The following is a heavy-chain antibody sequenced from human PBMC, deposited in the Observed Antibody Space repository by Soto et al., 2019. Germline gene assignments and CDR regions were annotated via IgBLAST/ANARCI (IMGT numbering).Heavy chain of an antibody. Sequence: GGSLRLSCAASGFTFSSYAMSWVRQAPGKGLEWVSAISGSGGSTYYADSVKGRFTIYRENAKSTLYLQMDSLTIEDTALYYCVRDFRWGQVTLVTVSS. CDR3: VRDFR. CDR1: GFTFSSYA. V-gene: IGHV3-23*01. CDR2: ISGSGGST. J-gene: IGHJ1*01.